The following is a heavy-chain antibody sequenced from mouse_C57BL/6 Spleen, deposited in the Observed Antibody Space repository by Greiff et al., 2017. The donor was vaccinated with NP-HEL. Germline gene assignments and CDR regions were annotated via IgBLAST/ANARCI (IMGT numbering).Heavy chain of an antibody. D-gene: IGHD1-1*01. Sequence: EVQGVESGGGLVKPGGSLKLSCAASGFTFSDYGMHWVRQAPEKGLEWVAYISSGSSTIYYADTVKGRFTISRDNAKNTLFLQMTSLRSEDTAMYYCASSSSYYGSSYRFAYWGQGTLVTVSA. J-gene: IGHJ3*01. V-gene: IGHV5-17*01. CDR2: ISSGSSTI. CDR1: GFTFSDYG. CDR3: ASSSSYYGSSYRFAY.